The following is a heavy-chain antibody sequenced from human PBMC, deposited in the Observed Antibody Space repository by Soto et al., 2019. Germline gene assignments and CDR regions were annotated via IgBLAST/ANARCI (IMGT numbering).Heavy chain of an antibody. J-gene: IGHJ4*02. CDR1: GFTFSAHY. V-gene: IGHV3-72*01. CDR3: ARVSLVGPSGGRYFDY. CDR2: IKNKANSYTT. Sequence: EVQLVESGGGLVQPGGSLRLSCAASGFTFSAHYMDWVRQAPGKGLEWVGRIKNKANSYTTEYAASVEGRFTISREDSQHSLYLKMNGLKAEDRAVYYCARVSLVGPSGGRYFDYWGQGSQVAVSS. D-gene: IGHD1-26*01.